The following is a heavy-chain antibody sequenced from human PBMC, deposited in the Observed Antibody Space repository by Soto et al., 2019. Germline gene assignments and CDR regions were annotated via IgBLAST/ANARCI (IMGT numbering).Heavy chain of an antibody. V-gene: IGHV1-18*01. CDR1: GYTFTSYG. Sequence: ASVKVSCKASGYTFTSYGISWVRQAPGQGLEWMGWISAYNGNTNYAQKLQGRVTMTTDTSTSTAYMELRSLRSDDTAVYYCARDGKREQQLVPDHYYYYGMDVWGQGTTVTVSS. CDR2: ISAYNGNT. J-gene: IGHJ6*02. CDR3: ARDGKREQQLVPDHYYYYGMDV. D-gene: IGHD6-13*01.